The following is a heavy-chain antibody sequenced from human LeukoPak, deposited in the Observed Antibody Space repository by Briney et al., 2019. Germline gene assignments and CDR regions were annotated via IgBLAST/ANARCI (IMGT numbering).Heavy chain of an antibody. V-gene: IGHV6-1*01. CDR2: TYCRSKWYN. CDR1: GGSVSSNSAA. Sequence: SQPLSLTCAISGGSVSSNSAAWNWIRQSPSRRLEWLGRTYCRSKWYNDYAVSVKSRITINPDTSKNQFSLQLNSVTPEDTAVYYCARDERQQRGNGMDVWGQGTTVTVSS. J-gene: IGHJ6*02. D-gene: IGHD6-13*01. CDR3: ARDERQQRGNGMDV.